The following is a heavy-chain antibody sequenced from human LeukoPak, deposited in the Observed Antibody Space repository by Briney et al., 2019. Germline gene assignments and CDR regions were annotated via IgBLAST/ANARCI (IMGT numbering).Heavy chain of an antibody. CDR1: GYTFTGYW. Sequence: ASVKVSCKASGYTFTGYWMHWVRQAPGQGLEWMGWINPSGGTKYAQKFQGGVTLTRDTSISTAYMELTRLTSDDTAVYYCARGCGDGYCYFVHWGQGTLVTVSS. V-gene: IGHV1-2*02. CDR2: INPSGGT. J-gene: IGHJ4*02. D-gene: IGHD2-21*01. CDR3: ARGCGDGYCYFVH.